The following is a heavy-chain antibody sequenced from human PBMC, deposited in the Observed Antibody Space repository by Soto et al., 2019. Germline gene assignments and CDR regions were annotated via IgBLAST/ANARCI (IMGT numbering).Heavy chain of an antibody. J-gene: IGHJ4*02. CDR3: ARGPN. CDR2: INQDGSEK. CDR1: GFHFSSYW. V-gene: IGHV3-7*01. Sequence: GGSLRLSCAASGFHFSSYWMSWVRQVPGKGLEWVATINQDGSEKYYVDSVKGRFTISRDNAKNSLYLQMNSLRAEDTAVYYCARGPNWGQGTLVTVS.